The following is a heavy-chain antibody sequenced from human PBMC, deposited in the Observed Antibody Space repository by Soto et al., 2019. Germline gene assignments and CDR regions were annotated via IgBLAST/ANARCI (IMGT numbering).Heavy chain of an antibody. Sequence: EVQLLESGGGLVQPGGSLRLSCAASGLTFSSSAMSWVRQAPGKGLEWVSAISSAGGSTFYADSVKGRFTISRDDSKNPLYLHMNTLRAEDTAVYYCAERHCSGCSCVTEYFQHWGQGTLVTVSS. CDR1: GLTFSSSA. CDR2: ISSAGGST. V-gene: IGHV3-23*01. J-gene: IGHJ1*01. CDR3: AERHCSGCSCVTEYFQH. D-gene: IGHD2-15*01.